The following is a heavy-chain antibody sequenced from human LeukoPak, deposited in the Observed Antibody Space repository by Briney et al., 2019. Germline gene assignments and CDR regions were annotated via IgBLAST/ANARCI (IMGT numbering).Heavy chain of an antibody. CDR2: IFFTGST. V-gene: IGHV4-30-4*01. Sequence: KASQTLSLTCSVSGDAITSGDDYWNWIRQSPGKGLQWIGYIFFTGSTYYNPSLGSRFTISLDAPKNQFSLRLNSVTDADTAVYSCARGDYTVLAGSPFDLWGRGTLVTVSS. CDR3: ARGDYTVLAGSPFDL. J-gene: IGHJ4*02. CDR1: GDAITSGDDY. D-gene: IGHD6-19*01.